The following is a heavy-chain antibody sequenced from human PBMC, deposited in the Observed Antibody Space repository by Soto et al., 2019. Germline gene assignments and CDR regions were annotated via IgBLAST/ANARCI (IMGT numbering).Heavy chain of an antibody. CDR3: ARREKSDYYYMDV. V-gene: IGHV3-64*01. Sequence: EVQLVESGGGLVQPGGSLRLSCAASGFTFSNYAMDWVRQAPGKVLEYVSGISSNGVGTYYANSVKDRFTISRDNSKNTLYLQMGSLRAEDMAVYYCARREKSDYYYMDVWGKGTSVTVSS. J-gene: IGHJ6*03. CDR2: ISSNGVGT. CDR1: GFTFSNYA.